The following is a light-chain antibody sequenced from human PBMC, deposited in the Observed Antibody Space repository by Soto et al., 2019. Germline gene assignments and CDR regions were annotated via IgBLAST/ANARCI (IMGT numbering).Light chain of an antibody. V-gene: IGLV2-14*01. Sequence: SALTQPASVSGSPGQSITISCTGTSSDVGGYNYVSWYQQHPGKAPKLMIYEVSNRPSGVSNRFSGSKSGNTASLTISGLQAEDEADYYRSSYTSSSTLVFGGGTKLTVL. J-gene: IGLJ2*01. CDR1: SSDVGGYNY. CDR3: SSYTSSSTLV. CDR2: EVS.